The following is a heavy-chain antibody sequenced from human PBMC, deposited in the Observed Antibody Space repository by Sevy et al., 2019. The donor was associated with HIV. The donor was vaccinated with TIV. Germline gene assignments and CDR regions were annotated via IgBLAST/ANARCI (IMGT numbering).Heavy chain of an antibody. J-gene: IGHJ4*02. CDR1: GFSFSSYG. CDR2: ISGSGGST. V-gene: IGHV3-23*01. Sequence: GGSLRLSCAASGFSFSSYGMSWVRQTPGQGLEWVSAISGSGGSTYYEDSVKGRFTISRDNSKNTLYLQVISLGADDTAVYYCAKGGFTRVGGVFDYWGQGTLVTVSS. D-gene: IGHD3-10*01. CDR3: AKGGFTRVGGVFDY.